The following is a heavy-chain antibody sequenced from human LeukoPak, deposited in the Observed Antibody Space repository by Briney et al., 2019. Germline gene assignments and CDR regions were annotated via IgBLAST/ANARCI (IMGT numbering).Heavy chain of an antibody. J-gene: IGHJ5*02. V-gene: IGHV1-46*01. D-gene: IGHD3-10*01. CDR3: ARYYYGSGSYSWFDP. CDR2: INPSGGST. Sequence: ASGKVSCKASGYTFTSYYMHWVRQAPGQGLEWMGIINPSGGSTSYAQKFQGRVTMTRDMSTSTVYMELSSLRSEDTAVYYCARYYYGSGSYSWFDPWGQGTLVTVSS. CDR1: GYTFTSYY.